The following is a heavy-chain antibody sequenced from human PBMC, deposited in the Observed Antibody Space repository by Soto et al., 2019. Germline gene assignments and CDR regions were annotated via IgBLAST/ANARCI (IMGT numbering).Heavy chain of an antibody. CDR3: ARDISTAGP. J-gene: IGHJ5*02. CDR1: GYTLTSYY. CDR2: INPTGGMT. V-gene: IGHV1-46*03. Sequence: ASVKVSSKASGYTLTSYYMHWVRQAPGQGLEWMGVINPTGGMTTFAQKFQGRVTMTRDTSTSFVYMELSSLRFEDTAMYYCARDISTAGPWGQGTLVTVSS. D-gene: IGHD2-21*02.